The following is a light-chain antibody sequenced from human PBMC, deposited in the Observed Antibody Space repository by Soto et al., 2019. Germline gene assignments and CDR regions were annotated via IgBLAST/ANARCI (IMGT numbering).Light chain of an antibody. CDR2: LGS. CDR1: QSLLHSNGYNY. Sequence: DIVMTQSPLSLPVTPGEPASISCRSSQSLLHSNGYNYLDWYLQKPGQSPQLLIYLGSNRASGVPERFSGSGSCTDFTLKISRVEAEDVGLYYCMQALQAPLTFGQGTKVEIK. CDR3: MQALQAPLT. J-gene: IGKJ1*01. V-gene: IGKV2-28*01.